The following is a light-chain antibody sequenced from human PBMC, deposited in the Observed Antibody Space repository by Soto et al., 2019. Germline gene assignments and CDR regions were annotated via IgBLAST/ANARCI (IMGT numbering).Light chain of an antibody. J-gene: IGLJ1*01. Sequence: ALTQPRSVSGSPGQSVTISCTGTSSDVGAYDYVSWYQQHPGKAPKLLIYHVSERPSGVPDRFSGSKSGNTASLTISGLQAEDEADYYCCTDAGSYKVFGIGTKVTVL. CDR1: SSDVGAYDY. V-gene: IGLV2-11*01. CDR3: CTDAGSYKV. CDR2: HVS.